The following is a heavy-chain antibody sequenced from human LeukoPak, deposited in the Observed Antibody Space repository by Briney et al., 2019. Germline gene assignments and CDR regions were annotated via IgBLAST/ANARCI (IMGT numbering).Heavy chain of an antibody. Sequence: ASVKVSCKASGYTFTSYYMYWVRQAPGQGLEWMGIINPSGGSTSYAQKFQGRVTMTRDMSTSTVYMELSSLRSEDTAVYYCAREDGAAAGTYYYYYMDVWGKGTTVTVSS. D-gene: IGHD6-13*01. CDR1: GYTFTSYY. CDR2: INPSGGST. CDR3: AREDGAAAGTYYYYYMDV. V-gene: IGHV1-46*01. J-gene: IGHJ6*03.